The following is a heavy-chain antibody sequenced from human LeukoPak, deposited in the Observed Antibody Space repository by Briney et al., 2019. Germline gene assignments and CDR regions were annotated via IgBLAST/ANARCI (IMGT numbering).Heavy chain of an antibody. V-gene: IGHV3-23*01. Sequence: GGSLRLSCAGSGFMFSNHAMSWVRQAPGKGLEWVSGISTRGGGIYYADSVKGRFTISRDNSKNTLYLQMKSLRAEDTAVYYCAKDGFDYYDSSGYYYLDYWGQGTLVTVSS. CDR2: ISTRGGGI. J-gene: IGHJ4*02. CDR3: AKDGFDYYDSSGYYYLDY. D-gene: IGHD3-22*01. CDR1: GFMFSNHA.